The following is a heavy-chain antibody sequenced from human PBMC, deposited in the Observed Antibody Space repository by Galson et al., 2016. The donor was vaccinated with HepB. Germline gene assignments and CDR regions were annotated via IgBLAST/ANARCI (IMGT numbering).Heavy chain of an antibody. V-gene: IGHV1-18*01. CDR2: ISGYNGIT. CDR3: ARDKSPIVVVPGANSYYYYYGMDV. Sequence: SVKVSCKASGYTFSTYGITWVRQAPGQGLEWMGWISGYNGITNYAQMLQGRVTMTTDTSTATAFMELRSLGSDDTAVYYCARDKSPIVVVPGANSYYYYYGMDVWGEGTTVTVSS. J-gene: IGHJ6*04. CDR1: GYTFSTYG. D-gene: IGHD2-2*01.